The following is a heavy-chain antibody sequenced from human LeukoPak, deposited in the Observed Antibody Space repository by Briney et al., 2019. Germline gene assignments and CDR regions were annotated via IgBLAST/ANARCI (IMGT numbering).Heavy chain of an antibody. CDR1: GYSFTSYW. D-gene: IGHD5/OR15-5a*01. CDR2: IYPSDSDT. Sequence: KAGESLKISCKGSGYSFTSYWIGWVRQMPGKGLEWMGIIYPSDSDTTYSPSFQGQVTISADKSISTAYLQWSSLKASDTAMYYCARLRYSVSYYYMDVWGKGTTVTVSS. CDR3: ARLRYSVSYYYMDV. V-gene: IGHV5-51*01. J-gene: IGHJ6*03.